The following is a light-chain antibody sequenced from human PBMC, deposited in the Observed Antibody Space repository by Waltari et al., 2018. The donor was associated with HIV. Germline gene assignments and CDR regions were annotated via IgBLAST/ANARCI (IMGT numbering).Light chain of an antibody. CDR3: QQGSNWPRT. CDR1: QSVGSN. V-gene: IGKV3-15*01. J-gene: IGKJ2*01. CDR2: GAS. Sequence: EIVMTQSPATLSVSPGERATLSCRASQSVGSNLAWYQQKPGQAPRLLIYGASTRATGIPARFSGSGSGTEFTLTISSLEPEDFAVYYCQQGSNWPRTFGQGTKLEIE.